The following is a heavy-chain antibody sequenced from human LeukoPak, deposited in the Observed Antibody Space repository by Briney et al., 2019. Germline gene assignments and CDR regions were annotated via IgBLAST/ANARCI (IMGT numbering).Heavy chain of an antibody. D-gene: IGHD3-9*01. J-gene: IGHJ4*02. V-gene: IGHV3-23*01. CDR3: AKDNGWLPVY. CDR2: IAASGST. Sequence: GGSLRLSRAASGFTFSSSAMTWVRQAPGKGLEWVSAIAASGSTFYTESAKGRFTISRDNSKNTLYLQMNSLRAEDTAIYYCAKDNGWLPVYWGQGTLVTVSS. CDR1: GFTFSSSA.